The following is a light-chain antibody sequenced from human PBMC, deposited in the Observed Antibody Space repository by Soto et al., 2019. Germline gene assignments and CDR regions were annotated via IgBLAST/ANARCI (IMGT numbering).Light chain of an antibody. CDR3: QQYYNIPRT. CDR2: WAS. V-gene: IGKV4-1*01. CDR1: QSVLYSSNNNNY. J-gene: IGKJ1*01. Sequence: DIVMTQSPDSLAVSLGERATINCKSSQSVLYSSNNNNYLAWYQQKPGQPPKLLIYWASTREFGVPDRFSGSGSGTDFTLTISSLQAEDVAVYYCQQYYNIPRTFGQGTKVEIK.